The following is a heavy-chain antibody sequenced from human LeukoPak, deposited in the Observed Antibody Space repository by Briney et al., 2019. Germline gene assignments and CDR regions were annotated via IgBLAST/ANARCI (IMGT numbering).Heavy chain of an antibody. Sequence: PSETLSLTCTVSGGSISGFFWSWIRQPPGEGLEWIGYIYYSGGTEYSPSLKSRVTMSVDTSKNQFSLKLSSVTAADTAVYYCARVLGGSGSYYTYYYYAMDVWGQGTTVTVSS. V-gene: IGHV4-59*01. D-gene: IGHD3-10*01. CDR1: GGSISGFF. CDR2: IYYSGGT. CDR3: ARVLGGSGSYYTYYYYAMDV. J-gene: IGHJ6*02.